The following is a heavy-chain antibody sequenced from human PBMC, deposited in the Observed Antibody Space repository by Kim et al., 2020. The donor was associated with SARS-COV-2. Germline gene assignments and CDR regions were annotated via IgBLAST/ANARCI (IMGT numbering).Heavy chain of an antibody. Sequence: GGSLRLSCAASGLTLSTYGMTWVRQAPGKGLEWVSSISNGGGITDYADSVKGRFTISRDNSENTLFLQMNSLRAEDTALYYCAVAGDTSYYDFWGRGTLV. CDR2: ISNGGGIT. CDR3: AVAGDTSYYDF. V-gene: IGHV3-23*01. J-gene: IGHJ4*02. CDR1: GLTLSTYG. D-gene: IGHD2-2*01.